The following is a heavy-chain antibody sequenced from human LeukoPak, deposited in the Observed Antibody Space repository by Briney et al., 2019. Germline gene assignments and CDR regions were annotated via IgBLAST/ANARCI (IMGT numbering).Heavy chain of an antibody. CDR1: GFTFSSFW. CDR2: INGAGSIT. CDR3: TRAAAVTAPDS. D-gene: IGHD2-21*02. V-gene: IGHV3-74*01. J-gene: IGHJ4*02. Sequence: GGSLRLSCAASGFTFSSFWMHWVRQAPGEGLVWVSRINGAGSITTYADSVKGRFTISRDNAKNTLYLQMSSLRAEDTAVYYCTRAAAVTAPDSWGQGTLVTVSS.